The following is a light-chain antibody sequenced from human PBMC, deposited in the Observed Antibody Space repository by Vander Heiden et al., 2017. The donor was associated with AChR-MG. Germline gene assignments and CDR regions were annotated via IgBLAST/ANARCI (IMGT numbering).Light chain of an antibody. CDR2: WAS. Sequence: DIVMTQSPDSLAVSLGERATINCKSSQSVLYSSNNKNYLAWYQRKPGQPPKLLIYWASTREFGVPDRFSGSGSGTDFTLTISSLQAEDVAVYYCQQYYTTPYTFGQGTKLEIK. V-gene: IGKV4-1*01. CDR3: QQYYTTPYT. J-gene: IGKJ2*01. CDR1: QSVLYSSNNKNY.